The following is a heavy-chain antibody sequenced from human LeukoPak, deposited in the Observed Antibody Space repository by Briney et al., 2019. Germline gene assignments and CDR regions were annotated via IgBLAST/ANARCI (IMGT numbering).Heavy chain of an antibody. D-gene: IGHD4-23*01. V-gene: IGHV1-69*04. J-gene: IGHJ4*02. Sequence: TVKVSCKASGGTFSSYAISWVRQAPGQGLEWMGRIIPILGIANYAQKFQGRVTITADKSTSTAYMELSSLRSEDTAVYYCARDGDGGNSDYWGQGTLVTVSS. CDR1: GGTFSSYA. CDR2: IIPILGIA. CDR3: ARDGDGGNSDY.